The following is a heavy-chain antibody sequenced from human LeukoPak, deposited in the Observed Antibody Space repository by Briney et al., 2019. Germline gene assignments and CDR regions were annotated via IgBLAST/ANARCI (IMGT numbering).Heavy chain of an antibody. CDR1: GGSFSGYY. J-gene: IGHJ1*01. Sequence: SETLSLTRAVYGGSFSGYYWSWIRQPPGKGLEWIGEINHSGSTNYNPSLKSRVTISVDTSKNQFSLKLSSVTAADTAVYYCARAPPSGYYDSSGYYYSSGYFQHWGQGTLVTVSS. V-gene: IGHV4-34*01. CDR3: ARAPPSGYYDSSGYYYSSGYFQH. D-gene: IGHD3-22*01. CDR2: INHSGST.